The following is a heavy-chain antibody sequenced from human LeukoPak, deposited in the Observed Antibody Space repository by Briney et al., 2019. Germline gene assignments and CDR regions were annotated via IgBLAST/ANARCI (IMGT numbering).Heavy chain of an antibody. CDR3: AKVRANYYGSGSSDY. CDR1: GFTFTNYA. Sequence: GGSLRLSCAASGFTFTNYAMSWVRQAPGKGLEWVSGISDSGGSTYYADSVKGRFTISRDNSKNTLYLQMNTLRAEDTAVYYCAKVRANYYGSGSSDYWGQGTLVTVSS. D-gene: IGHD3-10*01. CDR2: ISDSGGST. V-gene: IGHV3-23*01. J-gene: IGHJ4*02.